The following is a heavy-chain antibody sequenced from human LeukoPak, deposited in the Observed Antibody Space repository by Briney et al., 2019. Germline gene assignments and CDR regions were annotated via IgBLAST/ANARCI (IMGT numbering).Heavy chain of an antibody. V-gene: IGHV3-23*01. D-gene: IGHD2-15*01. Sequence: GGSLRLSCAASGFTFSTFAMIWVRQPPGKGLEWVSSIFPSGGEIHYADSVRGRFTISRDNSKSTLSLQMNSLRAEDTAIYYCAKNGDRGAYCTGGTCYPYFYYYMDVWGKGTTVTISS. CDR1: GFTFSTFA. J-gene: IGHJ6*03. CDR2: IFPSGGEI. CDR3: AKNGDRGAYCTGGTCYPYFYYYMDV.